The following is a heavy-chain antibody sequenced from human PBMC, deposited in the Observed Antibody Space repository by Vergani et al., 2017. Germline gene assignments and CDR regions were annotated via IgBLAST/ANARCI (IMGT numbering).Heavy chain of an antibody. D-gene: IGHD2-2*01. CDR2: ISWNSGSI. V-gene: IGHV3-9*01. Sequence: EVQLVESGGGLVQPGRSLRLSCAASGFTFDDYAMHLVRQAPGKGLEWVSGISWNSGSIGYADSVKGRFTISRDNAKNSLYLQMNSLRAEDTALYYCAKDMYPVPATTIFDYWGQGTLVTVSS. CDR3: AKDMYPVPATTIFDY. CDR1: GFTFDDYA. J-gene: IGHJ4*02.